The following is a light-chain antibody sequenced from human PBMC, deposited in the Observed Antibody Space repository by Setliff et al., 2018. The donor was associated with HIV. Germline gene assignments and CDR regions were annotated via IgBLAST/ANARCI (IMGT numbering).Light chain of an antibody. J-gene: IGLJ1*01. CDR2: GVN. CDR3: SSYSSISTQI. Sequence: QSVLTQPASVSGSPGQSITISCTGTSSDIGGFNFVSWYIQHPDKAPKLMIYGVNNRPSGVSNRFSGSKSVNTASLTISGLQAEDEADYYCSSYSSISTQIFGTGTKVTV. V-gene: IGLV2-14*01. CDR1: SSDIGGFNF.